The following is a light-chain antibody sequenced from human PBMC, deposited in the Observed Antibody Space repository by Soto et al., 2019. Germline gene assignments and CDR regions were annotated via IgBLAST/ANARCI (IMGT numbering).Light chain of an antibody. Sequence: QSVLTQPAPVSGSPGQSITISCTGTSSDVGGYNYVSWYQQHPGKAPKLMIYEVSNRPPGASNRFSGSKSGNTASLTISGLQAEDEADYYCSSYTSSSTRVFGTGTKVTVL. J-gene: IGLJ1*01. V-gene: IGLV2-14*01. CDR3: SSYTSSSTRV. CDR1: SSDVGGYNY. CDR2: EVS.